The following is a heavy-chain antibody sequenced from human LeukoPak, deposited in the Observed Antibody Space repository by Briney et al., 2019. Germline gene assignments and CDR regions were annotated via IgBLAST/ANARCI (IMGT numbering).Heavy chain of an antibody. CDR3: ARHEMKLVGASTIYFDN. CDR1: GGSISNNY. D-gene: IGHD1-26*01. V-gene: IGHV4-59*08. J-gene: IGHJ4*02. CDR2: IHSSGST. Sequence: SETLSLTCSVSGGSISNNYWSWIRQSPGKGLEWIGYIHSSGSTDYNPSFKSRVVVSVDTSKNQFSLKLYSVTAADTAVYYCARHEMKLVGASTIYFDNWGQGTLVTVSS.